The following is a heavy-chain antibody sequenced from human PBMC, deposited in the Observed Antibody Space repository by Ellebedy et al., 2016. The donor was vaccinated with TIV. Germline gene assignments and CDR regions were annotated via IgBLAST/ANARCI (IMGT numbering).Heavy chain of an antibody. V-gene: IGHV4-39*07. CDR2: IYYSGST. D-gene: IGHD6-19*01. CDR1: GGSISSSSYY. CDR3: ARVRRGSGWPYYFDY. Sequence: SETLSLXXTVSGGSISSSSYYWGWIRQPPGKGLEWIGSIYYSGSTYYNPSLKSRVTISVDTSKNQFSLKLSSVTAADTAVYYCARVRRGSGWPYYFDYWGQGTLVTVSS. J-gene: IGHJ4*02.